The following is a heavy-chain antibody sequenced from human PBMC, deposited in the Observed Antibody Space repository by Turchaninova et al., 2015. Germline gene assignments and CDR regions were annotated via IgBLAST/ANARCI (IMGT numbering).Heavy chain of an antibody. CDR1: GGSFSGYY. V-gene: IGHV4-34*01. CDR3: ARRITIFGVVIAGNWYFDL. Sequence: QVQLQQWGAGLLKPSETLSLTCAFYGGSFSGYYWSWIRQPPGKGLDGIGEIKHSGSTNYNPSLNSRVTISVDTAKNQFSLKLSSVTAADTAVYYCARRITIFGVVIAGNWYFDLRGRGTLVTVSS. CDR2: IKHSGST. D-gene: IGHD3-3*01. J-gene: IGHJ2*01.